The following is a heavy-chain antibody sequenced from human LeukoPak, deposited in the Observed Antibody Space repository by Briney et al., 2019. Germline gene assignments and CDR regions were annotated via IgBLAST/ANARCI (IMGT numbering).Heavy chain of an antibody. Sequence: ASVKVSCKASGYTFTSYGISWVRQAPGQGLEWMGWISAYNANTNYAQKLQGRVTMTTDTSTSTAYMELRSLRSDDTAVYYCARDSETTKDCGGDCYSDYWGQGTLVTVSS. V-gene: IGHV1-18*01. D-gene: IGHD2-21*02. CDR3: ARDSETTKDCGGDCYSDY. J-gene: IGHJ4*02. CDR2: ISAYNANT. CDR1: GYTFTSYG.